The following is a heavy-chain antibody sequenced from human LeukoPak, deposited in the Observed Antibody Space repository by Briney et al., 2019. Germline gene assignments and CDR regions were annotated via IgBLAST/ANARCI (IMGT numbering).Heavy chain of an antibody. CDR2: ISSNGGST. V-gene: IGHV3-64*01. CDR1: GFTFSSYA. Sequence: PGGSLRLSCAASGFTFSSYAMHWVRQAPGKGLEYVSAISSNGGSTYYANSVKGRFTISRDNSKNTLYLQMNSLRAEDTAVYYCARDSGGSYYQAFDYWGQGTLVTVSS. J-gene: IGHJ4*02. CDR3: ARDSGGSYYQAFDY. D-gene: IGHD1-26*01.